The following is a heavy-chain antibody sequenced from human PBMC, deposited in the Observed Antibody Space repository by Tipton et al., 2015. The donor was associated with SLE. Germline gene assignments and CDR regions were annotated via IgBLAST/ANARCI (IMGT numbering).Heavy chain of an antibody. CDR2: ICYSGFS. CDR1: GGSMGTYC. D-gene: IGHD6-19*01. Sequence: LRLSCTVSGGSMGTYCWSWIRQSPEKGLEWIAFICYSGFSNYNPSLKSRVTVSLDTSKKQFSLKLGSVTAADTAVYYCARGKGNSSGWGHYYFYGMDVWGQGTTVTVSS. V-gene: IGHV4-59*12. CDR3: ARGKGNSSGWGHYYFYGMDV. J-gene: IGHJ6*02.